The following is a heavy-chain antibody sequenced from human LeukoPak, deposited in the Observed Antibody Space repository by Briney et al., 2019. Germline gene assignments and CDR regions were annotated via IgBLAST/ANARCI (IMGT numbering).Heavy chain of an antibody. Sequence: ASVKVSCKASGYTFTSYDINWVRQAAGQGLEWMGRMNPNSGNTGYAQKFQGRVTMTRNTSISTAYMELSSLRSEDTAVYYCARVMRESIVVVPAATGKYYFDYWGQGTLVTVSS. J-gene: IGHJ4*02. CDR2: MNPNSGNT. V-gene: IGHV1-8*01. CDR1: GYTFTSYD. D-gene: IGHD2-2*01. CDR3: ARVMRESIVVVPAATGKYYFDY.